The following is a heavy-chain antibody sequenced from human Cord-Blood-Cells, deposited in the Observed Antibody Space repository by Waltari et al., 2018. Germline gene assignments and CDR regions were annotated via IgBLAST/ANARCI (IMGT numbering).Heavy chain of an antibody. Sequence: EVQLVESGGGLVKPGGSLRLSCAASGFTFSSYSMNWVRQAPGKGLEGVSSISSSSSYIYYADSVKGRFTISRDNAKNSLYLQMNSLRAEDTAVYYCARGDNWGDYFDYWGQGTLVTVSS. CDR1: GFTFSSYS. J-gene: IGHJ4*02. D-gene: IGHD7-27*01. CDR3: ARGDNWGDYFDY. V-gene: IGHV3-21*01. CDR2: ISSSSSYI.